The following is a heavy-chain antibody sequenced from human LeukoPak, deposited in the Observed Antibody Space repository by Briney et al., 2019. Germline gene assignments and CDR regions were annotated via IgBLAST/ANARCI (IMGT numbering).Heavy chain of an antibody. J-gene: IGHJ2*01. CDR1: GYSFTTSW. Sequence: GESLKISCKGSGYSFTTSWIGWVRQMPGKGLEGVGFIYPGDSDTRYSASFQGQVTISADKSISTAYLQWSSLKASDTAMYYCASGYRGSYWYFDLWGRGTLVTVSS. V-gene: IGHV5-51*01. D-gene: IGHD5-12*01. CDR3: ASGYRGSYWYFDL. CDR2: IYPGDSDT.